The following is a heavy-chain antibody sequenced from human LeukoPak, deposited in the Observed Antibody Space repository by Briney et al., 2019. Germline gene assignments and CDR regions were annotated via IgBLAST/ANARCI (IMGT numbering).Heavy chain of an antibody. D-gene: IGHD2-2*01. CDR1: GGSISSGSYY. Sequence: SETLSLTCTVSGGSISSGSYYWSWIRQPPGKGLEWIGEINHSGSTNYNPSLKSRVTISVDTSKNQFSLKLSSVTAADTAVYYCARHGGSYCSSTSCYYGMDVWGQGTTVTVSS. CDR3: ARHGGSYCSSTSCYYGMDV. J-gene: IGHJ6*02. V-gene: IGHV4-39*01. CDR2: INHSGST.